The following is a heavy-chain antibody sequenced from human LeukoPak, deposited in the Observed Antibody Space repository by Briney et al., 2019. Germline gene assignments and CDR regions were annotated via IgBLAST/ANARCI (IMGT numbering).Heavy chain of an antibody. CDR2: IYYSGTT. Sequence: LRLSCVASGFPFSSYWMTWVRQHPGKGLEWIGYIYYSGTTYYNPSLKSRLTISVDTSKNQFSLKLSSVTAADTAVYYCARGGSSGSFDPWGQGTLVTVSS. D-gene: IGHD6-13*01. V-gene: IGHV4-31*02. CDR3: ARGGSSGSFDP. CDR1: GFPFSSYW. J-gene: IGHJ5*02.